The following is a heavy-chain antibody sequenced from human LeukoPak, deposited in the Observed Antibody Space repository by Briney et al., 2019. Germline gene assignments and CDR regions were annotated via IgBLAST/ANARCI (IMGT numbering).Heavy chain of an antibody. Sequence: SETLSLTCTVSGGSISSYYWSWIQQPAGTALEWIGRIYTSGTITYNPPLKSRVTMSVDTSKNQFSLKLSSVTAADTAVYYCARDSGTTGEVKFDPWGQGTLVTVSS. D-gene: IGHD3-10*01. CDR1: GGSISSYY. V-gene: IGHV4-4*07. CDR3: ARDSGTTGEVKFDP. J-gene: IGHJ5*02. CDR2: IYTSGTI.